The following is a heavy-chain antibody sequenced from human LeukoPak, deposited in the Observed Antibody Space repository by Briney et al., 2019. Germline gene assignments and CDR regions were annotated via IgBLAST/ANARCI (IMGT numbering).Heavy chain of an antibody. CDR1: GFTFSSYA. CDR3: ARDPAYCGGDCPPVLDY. J-gene: IGHJ4*02. V-gene: IGHV3-30*04. D-gene: IGHD2-21*02. CDR2: ISYDGSNK. Sequence: PGRSLRLSCAASGFTFSSYAMHWVRQAPGKGLEWVAVISYDGSNKYYADSVKGRFTISRDNSKNTLYLQMNSLRAEDTAVYYCARDPAYCGGDCPPVLDYWGQGTLVTVSS.